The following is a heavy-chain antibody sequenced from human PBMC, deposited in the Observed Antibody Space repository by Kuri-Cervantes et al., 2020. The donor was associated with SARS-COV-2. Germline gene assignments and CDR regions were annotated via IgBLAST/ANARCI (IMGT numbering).Heavy chain of an antibody. J-gene: IGHJ2*01. CDR1: GYTFSSHW. Sequence: KVSCKASGYTFSSHWIGWVRQMPGKGLEWMGIIYPTDPDTRYSPSFQGQVTISVDESISTAYLQWSSLKASDTAMYYCAIRIGYCSSTSCAHTGYSSSWAYWYFDLWGRGTLVTVSS. CDR2: IYPTDPDT. V-gene: IGHV5-51*01. CDR3: AIRIGYCSSTSCAHTGYSSSWAYWYFDL. D-gene: IGHD2-2*01.